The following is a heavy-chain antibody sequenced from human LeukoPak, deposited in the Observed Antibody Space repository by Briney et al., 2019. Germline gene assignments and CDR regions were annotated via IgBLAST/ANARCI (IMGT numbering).Heavy chain of an antibody. CDR1: GGTFSSYA. V-gene: IGHV1-69*13. CDR3: ARMNSDPIVGATSNWFDP. Sequence: SVKVSCKASGGTFSSYAISWVRQAPGQGLEWMGGIIPIFGTANYAQKFQGRVTITADESTSTAYMELSSLRSEDTAVYYRARMNSDPIVGATSNWFDPWGQGTLVTVSS. D-gene: IGHD1-26*01. J-gene: IGHJ5*02. CDR2: IIPIFGTA.